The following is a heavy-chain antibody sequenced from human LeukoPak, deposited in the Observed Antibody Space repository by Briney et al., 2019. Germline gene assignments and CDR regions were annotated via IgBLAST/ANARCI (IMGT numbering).Heavy chain of an antibody. D-gene: IGHD2-15*01. Sequence: ASVKVSCKASGYTFTSYGISWVRQAPGQGLEWMGWISAYNGNTNYAQKLQGRVTVTTDTSTSTAYMELRSLRSDDTAVYYCARDLFEGFYASGSVFDYWGQGTLVTVSS. J-gene: IGHJ4*02. CDR2: ISAYNGNT. CDR3: ARDLFEGFYASGSVFDY. CDR1: GYTFTSYG. V-gene: IGHV1-18*01.